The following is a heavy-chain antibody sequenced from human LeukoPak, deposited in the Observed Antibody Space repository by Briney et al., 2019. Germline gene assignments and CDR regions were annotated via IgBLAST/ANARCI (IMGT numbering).Heavy chain of an antibody. V-gene: IGHV3-23*01. CDR1: GFTFSDYA. CDR2: ISGSGGST. D-gene: IGHD6-13*01. J-gene: IGHJ4*02. Sequence: GGSLRLSCTVSGFTFSDYAMHWLRQAPGKGLEWVSAISGSGGSTYYADSVKGRFTISRDNSKNTLYLQMNSLRAEDTAVYYCAKVGIAAAGPPFDYWGQGTLVTVSS. CDR3: AKVGIAAAGPPFDY.